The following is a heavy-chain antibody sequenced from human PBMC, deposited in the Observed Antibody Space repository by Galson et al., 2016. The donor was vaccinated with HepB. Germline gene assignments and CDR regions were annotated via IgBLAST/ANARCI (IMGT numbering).Heavy chain of an antibody. CDR2: IGGAGDT. CDR1: GFTFSRFD. D-gene: IGHD3-16*01. V-gene: IGHV3-13*04. J-gene: IGHJ3*02. Sequence: SLRLSCAASGFTFSRFDIHWVRQVTGKGLQLVPAIGGAGDTYSSCSVKGRFTIYRENAKNSLYLQLNSLTAGDTAVYYCARESTGRGVDAFDIWGQGTMVIVSS. CDR3: ARESTGRGVDAFDI.